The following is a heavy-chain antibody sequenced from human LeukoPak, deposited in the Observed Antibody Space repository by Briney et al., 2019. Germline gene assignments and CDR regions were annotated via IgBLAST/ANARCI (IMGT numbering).Heavy chain of an antibody. CDR1: GFTFSSYA. J-gene: IGHJ3*02. V-gene: IGHV3-30-3*01. Sequence: PGGSLRLSCAASGFTFSSYAMHWVRQAPGKGLEWVAVISYDGSNKYYADSVKGRFTISRDNSKSTLYLQMNSLRAEDTAVYYCARVQQWLVTDAFDIWGQGTMVTVSS. CDR2: ISYDGSNK. CDR3: ARVQQWLVTDAFDI. D-gene: IGHD6-19*01.